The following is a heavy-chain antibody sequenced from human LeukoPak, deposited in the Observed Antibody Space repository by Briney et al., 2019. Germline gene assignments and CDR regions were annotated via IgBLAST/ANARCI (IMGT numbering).Heavy chain of an antibody. CDR3: ARSGYSYGYNRNYYYYYMDV. D-gene: IGHD5-18*01. CDR1: GGTFSSYA. V-gene: IGHV1-69*05. Sequence: GASVKVSCKASGGTFSSYAISWVRQAPGQGLEWMGGIIPIFGTANYAQKFQGRVTITTDESTSTAYMELSSLRSEDTAVYYCARSGYSYGYNRNYYYYYMDVWGKGTTVTVSS. J-gene: IGHJ6*03. CDR2: IIPIFGTA.